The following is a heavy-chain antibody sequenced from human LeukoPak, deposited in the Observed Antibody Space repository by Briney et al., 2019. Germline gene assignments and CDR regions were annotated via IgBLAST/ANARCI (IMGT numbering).Heavy chain of an antibody. CDR3: ARVGHGGGVIDF. Sequence: GGSLRLSCAGSGFPFSGYWMSWVRQAPGKGLSWLGNINHNGSAIYYVDPVKGRFTISRDNAKTSLFLQMNSLRVEDTAVYYCARVGHGGGVIDFWGQGALVTVSS. D-gene: IGHD4-23*01. CDR1: GFPFSGYW. J-gene: IGHJ4*02. V-gene: IGHV3-7*01. CDR2: INHNGSAI.